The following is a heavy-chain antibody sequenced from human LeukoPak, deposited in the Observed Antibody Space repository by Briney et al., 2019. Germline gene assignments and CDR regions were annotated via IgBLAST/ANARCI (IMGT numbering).Heavy chain of an antibody. CDR1: GGTFSSYA. D-gene: IGHD5-24*01. CDR3: AISRDGYNFPFDAFDI. V-gene: IGHV1-69*01. Sequence: ASVKVSCKASGGTFSSYAISWVRQAPGQGLERMGGIIPIFGTANYAQKFQGRVTITADESTSTAYMELSSLRSEDTAVYYCAISRDGYNFPFDAFDIWGQGTMVTVSS. J-gene: IGHJ3*02. CDR2: IIPIFGTA.